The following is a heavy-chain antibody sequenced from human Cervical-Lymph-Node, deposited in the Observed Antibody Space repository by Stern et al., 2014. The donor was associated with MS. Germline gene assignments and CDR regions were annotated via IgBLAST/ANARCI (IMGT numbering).Heavy chain of an antibody. CDR2: ISWNSGSR. V-gene: IGHV3-9*01. CDR1: GFTFDDYA. Sequence: EVQLVESGGGLVQPGRSLRLSCAASGFTFDDYAMHWVRQAPGKGLEWVSGISWNSGSRGYADSVKGRFTISRDNAKNSLYLQMNSLRAEDTALYYCAKGHYYGSGSLDYWGQGTLVTVSS. D-gene: IGHD3-10*01. CDR3: AKGHYYGSGSLDY. J-gene: IGHJ4*02.